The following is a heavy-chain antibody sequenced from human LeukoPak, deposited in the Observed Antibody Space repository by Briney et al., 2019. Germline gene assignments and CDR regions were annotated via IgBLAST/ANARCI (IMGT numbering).Heavy chain of an antibody. Sequence: PSETLSLTCGVDGGSFSGYDWTWVRQPPGKGLEWIGQINYGGDTNYNPSLKSRVTISVDTSKNQFSLKVTFVTAADTAVYYCARGLGCQVTPMGLFYMDVSGVGATVIVSS. J-gene: IGHJ6*03. CDR3: ARGLGCQVTPMGLFYMDV. CDR1: GGSFSGYD. CDR2: INYGGDT. D-gene: IGHD2-21*02. V-gene: IGHV4-34*01.